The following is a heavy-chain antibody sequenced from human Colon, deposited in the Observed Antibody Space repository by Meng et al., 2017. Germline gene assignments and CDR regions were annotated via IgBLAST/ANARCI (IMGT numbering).Heavy chain of an antibody. D-gene: IGHD4-11*01. Sequence: ASVKVSCKASGYTFTGYYMHWVRQAPGQGLEWMGRINPNSGGTNYAQKFQGRVTMTRDTSISTAYMELSRLRSDDTAVYYCARAPRIYSNYGMDVWGQGTTVTVSS. CDR2: INPNSGGT. V-gene: IGHV1-2*06. J-gene: IGHJ6*02. CDR1: GYTFTGYY. CDR3: ARAPRIYSNYGMDV.